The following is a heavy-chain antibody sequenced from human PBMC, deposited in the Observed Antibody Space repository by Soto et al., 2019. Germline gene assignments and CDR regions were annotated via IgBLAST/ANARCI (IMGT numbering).Heavy chain of an antibody. CDR2: IWHHGGNK. D-gene: IGHD1-1*01. J-gene: IGHJ6*02. Sequence: QMQLEEYGGGVVQPGRSLRLSCVASGFTFSHYGMHWVRQAPGKGLEWVAVIWHHGGNKYYADSVKGRFTISRDNARNTLYLQMDSLRGEDTGVYYCVSDETQLERRPSYGKDVWGRGTTVIVSS. V-gene: IGHV3-33*01. CDR3: VSDETQLERRPSYGKDV. CDR1: GFTFSHYG.